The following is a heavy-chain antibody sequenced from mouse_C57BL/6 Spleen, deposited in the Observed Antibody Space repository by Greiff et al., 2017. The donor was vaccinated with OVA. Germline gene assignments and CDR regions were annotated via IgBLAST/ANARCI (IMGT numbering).Heavy chain of an antibody. V-gene: IGHV1-26*01. CDR2: INPNNGGT. Sequence: VQLQQSGPELVKPGASVKISCKASGYTFTDYYMNWVKQSHGKSLEWIGDINPNNGGTSYNQKFKGKATLTVDKSSSTAYMELRSLTSEDSAVYYCATNYYGSSYDWGKGTTLTVSS. D-gene: IGHD1-1*01. CDR3: ATNYYGSSYD. CDR1: GYTFTDYY. J-gene: IGHJ2*01.